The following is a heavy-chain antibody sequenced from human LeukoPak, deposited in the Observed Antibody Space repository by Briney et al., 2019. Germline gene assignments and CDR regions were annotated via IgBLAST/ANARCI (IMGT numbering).Heavy chain of an antibody. D-gene: IGHD3-10*01. Sequence: GGSLRLSCAASGFIVSSDFMNWVRQAPGKGLEWVSAMNSGGSTFYADSVKGRFIISRDKSRNTLYLQMNSLSVDDTAVCYCTRGGSMVRGVLWGQGTLVTVSS. CDR1: GFIVSSDF. J-gene: IGHJ4*02. CDR3: TRGGSMVRGVL. CDR2: MNSGGST. V-gene: IGHV3-53*01.